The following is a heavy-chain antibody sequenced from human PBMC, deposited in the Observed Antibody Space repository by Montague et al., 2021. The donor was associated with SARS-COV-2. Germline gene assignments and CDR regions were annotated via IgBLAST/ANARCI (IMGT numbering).Heavy chain of an antibody. CDR1: GFTFSNYG. Sequence: SLRLSWAASGFTFSNYGVNLFRQSPVKGLQWVSSISASGSLTYYSESVKGRFTISRDNSKNLLYLQMNSLRADDTAKYYCAKSPTLIPTDWFDPWGQGTLVTVSS. D-gene: IGHD4-17*01. J-gene: IGHJ5*02. CDR2: ISASGSLT. V-gene: IGHV3-23*01. CDR3: AKSPTLIPTDWFDP.